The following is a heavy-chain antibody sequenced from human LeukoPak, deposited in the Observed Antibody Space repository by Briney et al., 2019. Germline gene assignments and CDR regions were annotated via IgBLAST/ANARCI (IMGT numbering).Heavy chain of an antibody. CDR3: ARGLKAMVRGVTGY. CDR2: INHSGST. CDR1: GGSFSGYY. J-gene: IGHJ4*02. D-gene: IGHD3-10*01. V-gene: IGHV4-34*01. Sequence: PSETLSLTCAVYGGSFSGYYWSWIRQTPAKGLEWIGEINHSGSTNYNPSLKSRVTISVDTSKNQFSLKLSSVTAADTAVYYCARGLKAMVRGVTGYWGQGTLVTVSS.